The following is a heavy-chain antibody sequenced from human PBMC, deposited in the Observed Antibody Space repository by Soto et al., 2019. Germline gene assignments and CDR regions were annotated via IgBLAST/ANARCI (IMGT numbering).Heavy chain of an antibody. CDR1: GYTFTSYD. J-gene: IGHJ3*02. V-gene: IGHV1-8*01. D-gene: IGHD6-19*01. Sequence: ASVKVSCKASGYTFTSYDINWVRQATGQGLEWMGWMNPNSGNTGYAQKFQGRVTMTRNTSISTAYMELSSLRSEDTAVYYCAKDLRGQWLVRLYGAFDIWGQGTMVTVSS. CDR2: MNPNSGNT. CDR3: AKDLRGQWLVRLYGAFDI.